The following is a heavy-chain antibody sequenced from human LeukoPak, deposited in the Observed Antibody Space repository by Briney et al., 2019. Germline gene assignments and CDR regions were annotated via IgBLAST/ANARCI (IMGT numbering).Heavy chain of an antibody. CDR1: RFTFSSYA. D-gene: IGHD4-17*01. CDR3: AKNYYGDYLRGWFDP. Sequence: PGGSLRLSCAASRFTFSSYAMIWVRQAPGKGLEWVSAISGSGGSTYYADSVKGRFTISRDNSKNTVYLQMNSLRAEDTAVYYCAKNYYGDYLRGWFDPWGQGTLVTVSS. J-gene: IGHJ5*02. CDR2: ISGSGGST. V-gene: IGHV3-23*01.